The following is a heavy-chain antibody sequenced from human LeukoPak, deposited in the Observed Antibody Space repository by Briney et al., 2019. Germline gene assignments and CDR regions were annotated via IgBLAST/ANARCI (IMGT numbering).Heavy chain of an antibody. J-gene: IGHJ3*02. V-gene: IGHV1-46*01. CDR1: GYTFTSYY. D-gene: IGHD2-2*01. Sequence: ASVKVSCKASGYTFTSYYMHWVRQAPGQGLEWMGIINPSGGSTSYAQKFQGRVTMTRDMSTSTVYMELSSLRSEDTAVYYCASRYCSSSTSCYAEDAFDIWGQGTMVTVSS. CDR2: INPSGGST. CDR3: ASRYCSSSTSCYAEDAFDI.